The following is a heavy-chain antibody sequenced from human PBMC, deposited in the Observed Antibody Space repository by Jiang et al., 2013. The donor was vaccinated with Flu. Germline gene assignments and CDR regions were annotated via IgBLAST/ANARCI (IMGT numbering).Heavy chain of an antibody. CDR3: AKIRHPQIAVAGTFGRCCFDF. Sequence: VKPSETLSLTYTVSGGSISSYYWSWIRQPPGKGLELIGYIYYNGRTKYNPSLKSRVTISLDTSKNQFSLKLRSVAAADTAVYYCAKIRHPQIAVAGTFGRCCFDFWGQGTLVTVSS. V-gene: IGHV4-59*01. CDR2: IYYNGRT. D-gene: IGHD6-19*01. CDR1: GGSISSYY. J-gene: IGHJ4*02.